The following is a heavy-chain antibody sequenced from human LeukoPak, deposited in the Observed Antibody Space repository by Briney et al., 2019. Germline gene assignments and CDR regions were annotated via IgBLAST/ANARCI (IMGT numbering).Heavy chain of an antibody. CDR2: IIPIFGTA. D-gene: IGHD3-22*01. J-gene: IGHJ3*02. CDR1: GGTVSSYA. Sequence: SVKVSCKASGGTVSSYAISWVRQAPGQGLEWMGGIIPIFGTANYAQKFQGRVTITADESTSTAYMELSSLRSEDTAVYYCARAMGYYYDSSGSFLDIWGQGTMVTVSS. CDR3: ARAMGYYYDSSGSFLDI. V-gene: IGHV1-69*01.